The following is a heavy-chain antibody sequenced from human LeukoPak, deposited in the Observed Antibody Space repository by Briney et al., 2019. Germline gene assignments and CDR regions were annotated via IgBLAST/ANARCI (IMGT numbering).Heavy chain of an antibody. CDR3: ATREYHVLRTPGDY. CDR2: ISHTGTT. J-gene: IGHJ4*02. Sequence: SETLSLTCTVSGGSITISDYYWGWIRLPPGKGLEWIGTISHTGTTYYNPSLQSRVTISVDKSKNQFSLKLSSVTAADTAVYYCATREYHVLRTPGDYWGQGTLVTVSS. V-gene: IGHV4-39*01. D-gene: IGHD2-2*01. CDR1: GGSITISDYY.